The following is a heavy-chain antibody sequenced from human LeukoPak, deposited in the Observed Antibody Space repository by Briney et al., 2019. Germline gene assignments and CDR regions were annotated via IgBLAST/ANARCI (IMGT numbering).Heavy chain of an antibody. Sequence: SETLSLTCAVSGYSISSGYYWGWIRQPPGKGLEWIGEINHSGSTNYNPSLKSRVTISVDTSKNQFSLKLSSVTAADTAVYYCARRAALYYYDSSGIYFDLWGRGTLVTVSS. V-gene: IGHV4-38-2*01. CDR3: ARRAALYYYDSSGIYFDL. D-gene: IGHD3-22*01. CDR2: INHSGST. J-gene: IGHJ2*01. CDR1: GYSISSGYY.